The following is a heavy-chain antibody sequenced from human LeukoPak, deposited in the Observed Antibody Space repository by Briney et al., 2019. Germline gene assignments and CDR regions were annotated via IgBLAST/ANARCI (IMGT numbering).Heavy chain of an antibody. CDR3: AKDYQDFDY. CDR2: ISGSGGST. CDR1: GFTFSSCS. Sequence: GGSLRLSCAASGFTFSSCSMSWVRQAPGKGLEWVSAISGSGGSTYYADSVKGRFTISRDNSKNTLYLQMNSLRAEDAAVYYCAKDYQDFDYWGQGTLVTVSS. V-gene: IGHV3-23*01. J-gene: IGHJ4*02. D-gene: IGHD3-16*02.